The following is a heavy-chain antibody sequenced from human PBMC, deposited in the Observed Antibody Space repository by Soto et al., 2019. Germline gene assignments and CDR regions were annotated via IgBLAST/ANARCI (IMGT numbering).Heavy chain of an antibody. Sequence: QVQLQESGPGLVKPSQTLSLTCTVSGGSISSGGYYWSWIRQHPGKGLEWIGYIYYSGSTYYNPSLKSRVTISVDTSKNQFSRKLSSVTAADTAVYYCARDWVAGTTGDYYGMDVWGQGTTVTVSS. J-gene: IGHJ6*02. V-gene: IGHV4-31*03. CDR1: GGSISSGGYY. CDR3: ARDWVAGTTGDYYGMDV. CDR2: IYYSGST. D-gene: IGHD1-7*01.